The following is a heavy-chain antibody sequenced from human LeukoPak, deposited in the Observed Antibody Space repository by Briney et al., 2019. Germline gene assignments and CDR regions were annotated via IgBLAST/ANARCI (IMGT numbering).Heavy chain of an antibody. CDR3: ARGLRYGDPPEIHFDY. CDR2: IYYSGST. J-gene: IGHJ4*02. D-gene: IGHD4-17*01. V-gene: IGHV4-39*01. CDR1: GGSISSSSYY. Sequence: PSETLSLTCTVSGGSISSSSYYWGWIRQPPGKGLEWIGSIYYSGSTYYNPSLKSGVTISEDTSKNQFSLKLSSVTAADTAVYYCARGLRYGDPPEIHFDYWGQGTLVTVSS.